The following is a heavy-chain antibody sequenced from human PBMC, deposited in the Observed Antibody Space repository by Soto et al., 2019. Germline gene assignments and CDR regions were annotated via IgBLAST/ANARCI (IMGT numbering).Heavy chain of an antibody. Sequence: SETLSLTCTVSGGSISSSDYYWGWIRQPPGRGPEWIGSMYYSGSTYYNPSLESRVTISVDTSKNQFSLKLSSVTTADTAVYYCARHNYGMDVWGQGTTVTVSS. CDR2: MYYSGST. CDR1: GGSISSSDYY. J-gene: IGHJ6*02. CDR3: ARHNYGMDV. V-gene: IGHV4-39*01.